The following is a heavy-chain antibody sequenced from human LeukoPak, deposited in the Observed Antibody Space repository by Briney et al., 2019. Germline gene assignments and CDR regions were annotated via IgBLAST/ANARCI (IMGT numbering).Heavy chain of an antibody. D-gene: IGHD3-3*01. CDR1: GGSISSYY. J-gene: IGHJ5*02. CDR2: IYYSGST. CDR3: AGTRADDFWSGYVFDP. Sequence: PSETLSLTCTVSGGSISSYYWSWIRQPPGKGLEWIGYIYYSGSTNYNPSLKSRVTISVDTSKNQFSLKLSSVTAADTAVYYCAGTRADDFWSGYVFDPWGQGTLVTVSS. V-gene: IGHV4-59*08.